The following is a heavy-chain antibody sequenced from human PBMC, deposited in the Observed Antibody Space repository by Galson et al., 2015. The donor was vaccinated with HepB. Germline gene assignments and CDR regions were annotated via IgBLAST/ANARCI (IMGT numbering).Heavy chain of an antibody. D-gene: IGHD3-22*01. Sequence: SLRLSCAASTFIFSSYSMNWVRQAPGKGLEWISYISSGTTTIYYADSVKGRFTISRDNAKNSLYLQMNSLRAEDTAVYCCVFLRGYHLKPLDYWGQGTLVTVSS. J-gene: IGHJ4*02. CDR1: TFIFSSYS. CDR3: VFLRGYHLKPLDY. CDR2: ISSGTTTI. V-gene: IGHV3-48*04.